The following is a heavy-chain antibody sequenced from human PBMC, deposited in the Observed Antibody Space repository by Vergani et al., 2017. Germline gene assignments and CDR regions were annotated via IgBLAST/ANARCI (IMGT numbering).Heavy chain of an antibody. Sequence: QVQLVQSGAEVKKPGASVKVSCRASGSPFTGYYMHWVRQAPGQGLEWMGWINPNSGGTNYAQKSQGRVTMTRDTSISTAYMELSRLRSDDMAVYYCARVDTYGLVSYWGQGSLVTVSS. CDR2: INPNSGGT. D-gene: IGHD2-8*01. CDR1: GSPFTGYY. CDR3: ARVDTYGLVSY. V-gene: IGHV1-2*02. J-gene: IGHJ4*02.